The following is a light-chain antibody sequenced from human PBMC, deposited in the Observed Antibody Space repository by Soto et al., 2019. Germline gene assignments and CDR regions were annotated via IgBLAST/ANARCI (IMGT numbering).Light chain of an antibody. CDR3: QKDNSAPRT. CDR2: AAS. J-gene: IGKJ1*01. V-gene: IGKV1-27*01. CDR1: QGISNY. Sequence: DIQMTQSPSSLSASVGDRVTITCRASQGISNYLAWYQPKPGKVPKLLIYAASTLPSGVPSRFSGSGSGTDFTLTISSLQPEDVATFYCQKDNSAPRTFGQGTKVDIK.